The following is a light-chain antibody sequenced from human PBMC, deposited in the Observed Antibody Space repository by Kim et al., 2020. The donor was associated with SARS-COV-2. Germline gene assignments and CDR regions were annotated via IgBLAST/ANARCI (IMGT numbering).Light chain of an antibody. CDR3: QLYGSPWT. CDR1: QTVTGNY. V-gene: IGKV3-20*01. CDR2: GAS. Sequence: LSPGERATLSCRSSQTVTGNYLAWFQQKAGQAPRLLIYGASSRATGIPDRFSGGGSGTDFTLTISRLQPEDFAVYYCQLYGSPWTFGQGTKVDIK. J-gene: IGKJ1*01.